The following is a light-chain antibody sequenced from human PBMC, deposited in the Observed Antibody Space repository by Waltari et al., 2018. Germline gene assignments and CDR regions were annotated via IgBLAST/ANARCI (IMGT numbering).Light chain of an antibody. V-gene: IGKV3-11*01. CDR3: QQRSNPIT. CDR1: QSVSSY. J-gene: IGKJ5*01. Sequence: PGERATLSCRASQSVSSYLAWYQQKPGQAPRLLIYDASNRATGIPARFSGSGSGTDFTLTISSLEPEDFAVYYCQQRSNPITFGQGTRLEIK. CDR2: DAS.